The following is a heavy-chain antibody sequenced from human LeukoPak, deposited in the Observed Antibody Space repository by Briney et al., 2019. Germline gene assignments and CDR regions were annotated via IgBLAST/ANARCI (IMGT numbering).Heavy chain of an antibody. V-gene: IGHV3-7*04. CDR2: IKPDGTYK. Sequence: PGGSLRLSCAASGFTFSGAWMTWVRQAPGKGLEWVANIKPDGTYKQYLESVKGRFTISRDNAKNSLFLQMNSLRAEDTAVYYCAGSHSYAFDSWGQGTLVTVSS. CDR1: GFTFSGAW. J-gene: IGHJ4*02. CDR3: AGSHSYAFDS. D-gene: IGHD2-21*01.